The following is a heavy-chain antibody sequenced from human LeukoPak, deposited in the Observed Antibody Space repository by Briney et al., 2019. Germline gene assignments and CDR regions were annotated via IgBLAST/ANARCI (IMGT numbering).Heavy chain of an antibody. D-gene: IGHD3-9*01. V-gene: IGHV3-66*01. J-gene: IGHJ4*02. CDR2: IYSGGST. Sequence: GGSLRLSCAASGFTVSSNYMSWVRQAPGKGLEWVSVIYSGGSTYYADSVKGRFTISRDNSKNTLYPQMNSLRAEDTAVYYCAREAAEAGYDYWGQGTLVTVSS. CDR1: GFTVSSNY. CDR3: AREAAEAGYDY.